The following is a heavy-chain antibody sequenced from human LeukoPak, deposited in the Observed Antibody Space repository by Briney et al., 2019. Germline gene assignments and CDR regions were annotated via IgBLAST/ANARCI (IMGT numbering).Heavy chain of an antibody. CDR1: GGSISSYY. Sequence: SETLSLTCTVSGGSISSYYWSWIRQPPGKGLEWIGYIYYSGTTNYNPSLKSRVTITVDTSKNQFSLKLSSVTAADTAVYYCARGVYIAAAQYAYWGQGTLVTVSS. V-gene: IGHV4-59*01. D-gene: IGHD6-13*01. CDR3: ARGVYIAAAQYAY. J-gene: IGHJ4*02. CDR2: IYYSGTT.